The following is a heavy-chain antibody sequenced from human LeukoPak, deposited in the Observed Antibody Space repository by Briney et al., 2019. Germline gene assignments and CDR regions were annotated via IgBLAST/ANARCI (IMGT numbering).Heavy chain of an antibody. CDR2: ISYDGSNK. Sequence: GGSLRLSCAASGFTFSSYGMHWVRQAPGKGLEWVAVISYDGSNKYYVDSVKGRFTISRDNSKNTLYLQMNSLRAEDTAVYYCAKSRIAVACALDYWGQGTLVTVSS. D-gene: IGHD6-19*01. CDR1: GFTFSSYG. J-gene: IGHJ4*02. CDR3: AKSRIAVACALDY. V-gene: IGHV3-30*18.